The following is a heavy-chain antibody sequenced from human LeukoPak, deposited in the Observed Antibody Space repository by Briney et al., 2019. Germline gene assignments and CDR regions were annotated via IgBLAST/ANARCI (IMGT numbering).Heavy chain of an antibody. D-gene: IGHD6-19*01. J-gene: IGHJ6*02. Sequence: ASVKVSCKASGYTFTGNYMHWVRQAPGQGLEWMGWINPNSGGTNYAQKFQGRDTMTRDTSISTAYMELSRLRSDDTAVYYCARGASIAVAGSDPEPDNYGMDVWGQGTTVTVSS. CDR1: GYTFTGNY. V-gene: IGHV1-2*02. CDR3: ARGASIAVAGSDPEPDNYGMDV. CDR2: INPNSGGT.